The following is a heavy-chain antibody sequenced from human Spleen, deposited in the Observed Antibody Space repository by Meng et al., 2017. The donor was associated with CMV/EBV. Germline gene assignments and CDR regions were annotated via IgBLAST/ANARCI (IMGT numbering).Heavy chain of an antibody. CDR2: INHSGST. CDR3: ARGPWGAAMVARFDY. V-gene: IGHV4-34*01. CDR1: GGSFSGYH. Sequence: QVQGQDAGVGLWKPSASLSPTCAVYGGSFSGYHWSWIRQPPGKGLEWIGEINHSGSTNYNPSLKSRVTISVDTTKNQFSLKLSSVTAADTAVYYCARGPWGAAMVARFDYWGQGTLVTVSS. J-gene: IGHJ4*02. D-gene: IGHD5-18*01.